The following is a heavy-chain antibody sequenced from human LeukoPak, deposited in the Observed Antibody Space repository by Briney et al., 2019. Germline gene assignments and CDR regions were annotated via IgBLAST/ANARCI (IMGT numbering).Heavy chain of an antibody. J-gene: IGHJ4*02. CDR1: GGSFSGYY. CDR2: INHRGST. D-gene: IGHD5-18*01. CDR3: AGKAMAKGIFDY. V-gene: IGHV4-34*01. Sequence: SETLSLTCAVYGGSFSGYYWNWIRQPPGKGLEWNGEINHRGSTDNNPSLKSRVTISVDTSKNQFSLKLTSVTAAETAVYYCAGKAMAKGIFDYWGQGTLVTISS.